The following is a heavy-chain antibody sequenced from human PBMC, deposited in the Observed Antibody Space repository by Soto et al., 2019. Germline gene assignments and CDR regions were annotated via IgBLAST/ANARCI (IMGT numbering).Heavy chain of an antibody. J-gene: IGHJ4*02. V-gene: IGHV2-5*02. CDR3: AHSRANCSITGCPFHY. CDR2: IYWDDGE. CDR1: GFSLSTSGVG. D-gene: IGHD2-2*01. Sequence: QITLKESGPTLVKPTQTLTLTCTFSGFSLSTSGVGVGWIRQPPGKALEWLALIYWDDGERYSPSLKSRLTITKDTSKNQVVLTMTNMDPVDTATYYCAHSRANCSITGCPFHYWGQGTLVTVSS.